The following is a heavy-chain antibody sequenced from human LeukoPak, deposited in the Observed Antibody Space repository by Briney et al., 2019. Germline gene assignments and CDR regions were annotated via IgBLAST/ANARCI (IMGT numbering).Heavy chain of an antibody. CDR2: ISGSGGST. CDR1: GFTFDDHG. CDR3: AKQGWAGFGELLSEVDY. D-gene: IGHD3-10*01. V-gene: IGHV3-23*01. J-gene: IGHJ4*02. Sequence: GGSLRLSCTASGFTFDDHGMSWVRQAPGKGLEWVSAISGSGGSTYYADSVKGRFTISRDNSKNTLYLQMNSLRAEDTAVYYCAKQGWAGFGELLSEVDYWGQGTLVTVSP.